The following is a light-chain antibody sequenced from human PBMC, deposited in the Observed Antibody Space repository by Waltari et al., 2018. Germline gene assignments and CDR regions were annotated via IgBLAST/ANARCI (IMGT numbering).Light chain of an antibody. CDR1: QSINSY. J-gene: IGKJ4*01. Sequence: DIQMPQSPSSLSASVGDRVTITCRASQSINSYLSWYQQKPGRAPKLLIHGASTLQSGVPSRFSGSGSGTDYTLTISSLQPEDSATYYCQQSYSVSPLTFGGGTKVEIK. CDR2: GAS. V-gene: IGKV1-39*01. CDR3: QQSYSVSPLT.